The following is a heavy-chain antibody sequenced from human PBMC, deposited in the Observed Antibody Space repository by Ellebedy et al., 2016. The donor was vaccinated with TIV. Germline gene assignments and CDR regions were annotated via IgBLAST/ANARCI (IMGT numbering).Heavy chain of an antibody. J-gene: IGHJ4*02. Sequence: MPSETLSLTCTVSGGSISSYYWNWIRQPPGKALEWIGYVYYSGNTNYNPSLKSRVTFSVDTSKNQFSLKLSSVTAADTAVYYCARQDYDILTGSSTHLDSWGQGALVTVSS. V-gene: IGHV4-59*08. CDR2: VYYSGNT. D-gene: IGHD3-9*01. CDR1: GGSISSYY. CDR3: ARQDYDILTGSSTHLDS.